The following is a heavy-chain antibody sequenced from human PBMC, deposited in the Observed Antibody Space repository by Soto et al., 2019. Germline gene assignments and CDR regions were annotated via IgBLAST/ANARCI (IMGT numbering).Heavy chain of an antibody. Sequence: GASLKISCNGSGDSFSSYWIIWVRQMPGKGLEWMGRIDPSDSQTNYSPSFQGHVTISADKSITTAYLQWSSLKASDTAIYYCARTTPGYGPKTCCLPMNYGMYAWGQGTTVTLSS. CDR3: ARTTPGYGPKTCCLPMNYGMYA. J-gene: IGHJ6*02. CDR2: IDPSDSQT. D-gene: IGHD2-15*01. V-gene: IGHV5-10-1*01. CDR1: GDSFSSYW.